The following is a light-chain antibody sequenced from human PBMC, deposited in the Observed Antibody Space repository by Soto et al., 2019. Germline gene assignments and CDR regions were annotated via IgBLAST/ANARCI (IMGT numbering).Light chain of an antibody. V-gene: IGLV7-43*01. J-gene: IGLJ3*02. CDR1: TGAVTSDFY. Sequence: QTVVTQEPSLTVSPGGTVTLTCALTTGAVTSDFYPNWFQRKPGQAHRTLIYRTSNKHSWTPARFSGSLLGGKAALTLSGVQPEDEADYYCVLLYGGDWVFGGGTKLTVL. CDR2: RTS. CDR3: VLLYGGDWV.